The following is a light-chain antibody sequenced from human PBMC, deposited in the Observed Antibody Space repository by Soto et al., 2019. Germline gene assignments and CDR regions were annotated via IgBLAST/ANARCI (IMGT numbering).Light chain of an antibody. CDR3: CSYAGSSTLYV. Sequence: QSALTQPASVSGSPGQSITISCTGTSSDVGSYNLVSWYQQHPGKAPKLMIYEDSKRPSGVSDRFSGSKSGNTASLTISGLQAEDEGDYYCCSYAGSSTLYVFGTGTKLTVL. CDR1: SSDVGSYNL. V-gene: IGLV2-23*01. CDR2: EDS. J-gene: IGLJ1*01.